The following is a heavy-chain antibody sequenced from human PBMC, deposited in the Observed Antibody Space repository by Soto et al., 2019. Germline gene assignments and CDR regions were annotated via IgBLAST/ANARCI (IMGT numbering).Heavy chain of an antibody. V-gene: IGHV3-30-3*01. D-gene: IGHD2-2*01. CDR1: GFTFSSYA. J-gene: IGHJ4*02. CDR2: ISHDGSNK. Sequence: GGSLRLSCAASGFTFSSYAMHWVCQAPGKGLGWVALISHDGSNKYYADSVKGRFTISRDNFKNILYLQMNSLRVDDTAVYYCARDRSMVVVVPGYWGQGTLVTVSS. CDR3: ARDRSMVVVVPGY.